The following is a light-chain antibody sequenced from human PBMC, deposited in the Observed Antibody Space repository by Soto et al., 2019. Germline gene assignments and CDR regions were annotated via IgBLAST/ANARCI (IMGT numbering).Light chain of an antibody. V-gene: IGKV1-13*02. CDR1: QGISSA. CDR2: VAS. J-gene: IGKJ4*01. Sequence: ALQLTQSPSSLSASVGDRVTITCRASQGISSALAWYQQKPGRAPALLISVASSLESGVPSRFSGSGSGTDFTLTISSLQPEDFATYYCQQFNSYPLTFGGGTKVEIK. CDR3: QQFNSYPLT.